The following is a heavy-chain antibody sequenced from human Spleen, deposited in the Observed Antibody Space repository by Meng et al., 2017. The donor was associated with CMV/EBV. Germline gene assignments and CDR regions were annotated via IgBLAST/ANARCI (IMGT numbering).Heavy chain of an antibody. D-gene: IGHD7-27*01. J-gene: IGHJ4*02. Sequence: LYCAASGFNFRSYAMHWVRQAPGKGLEWVSAISNSGGSTYYADSVKGRFTISRDNSKNTLYLQMGSLRAEDTAIYYCAKGRALGDFWGQGTLVTVSS. CDR2: ISNSGGST. CDR3: AKGRALGDF. CDR1: GFNFRSYA. V-gene: IGHV3-23*01.